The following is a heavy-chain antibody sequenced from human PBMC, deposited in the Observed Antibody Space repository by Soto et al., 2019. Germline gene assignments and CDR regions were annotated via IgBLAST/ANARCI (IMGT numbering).Heavy chain of an antibody. J-gene: IGHJ3*02. D-gene: IGHD3-3*01. CDR3: ARQKESYDFWSGYYTGNVYAFDI. CDR1: GDSISSSNYY. V-gene: IGHV4-39*01. Sequence: SETLSLTCTVSGDSISSSNYYWGWIRQPPGKGLEWIGNIYYTGSTYYNPSLKSRVTISVDTSKKQFSLRLSSVTAADTAVYYCARQKESYDFWSGYYTGNVYAFDIWGQGTMVTVSS. CDR2: IYYTGST.